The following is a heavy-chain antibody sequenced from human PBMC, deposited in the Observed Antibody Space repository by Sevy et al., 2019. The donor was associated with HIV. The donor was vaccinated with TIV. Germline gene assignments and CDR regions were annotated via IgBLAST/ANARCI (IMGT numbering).Heavy chain of an antibody. CDR2: ISSYSYI. CDR3: ARDGGNYFDH. CDR1: GFTFTSYS. V-gene: IGHV3-21*01. J-gene: IGHJ4*02. Sequence: GGSLRLSCEVSGFTFTSYSMNWVRQAPGKGLEWVSSISSYSYISYADSVKGRFTVSRDNAKNSLYLQMGSLRAEDMAVYYCARDGGNYFDHWGLGTLVTVSS. D-gene: IGHD3-16*01.